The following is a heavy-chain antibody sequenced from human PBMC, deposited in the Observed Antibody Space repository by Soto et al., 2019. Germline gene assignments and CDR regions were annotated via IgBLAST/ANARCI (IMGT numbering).Heavy chain of an antibody. CDR1: GGTFTSRA. CDR2: IIPFFKGT. Sequence: QVQLVQSGAEVKMPESSVQVSCKASGGTFTSRAISWVRQAPGQGLEWMGVIIPFFKGTNYAQKFQGRVTITGDASIPKVYRALYSLSYEDPPVYYWGGDVTFNYYDSTYYSNARAVGGQGTRVTVPS. CDR3: GGDVTFNYYDSTYYSNARAV. D-gene: IGHD3-16*01. J-gene: IGHJ6*02. V-gene: IGHV1-69*01.